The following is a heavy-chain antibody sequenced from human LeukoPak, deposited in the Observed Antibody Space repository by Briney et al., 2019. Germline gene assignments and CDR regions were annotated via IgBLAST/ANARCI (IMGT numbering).Heavy chain of an antibody. V-gene: IGHV4-39*01. D-gene: IGHD2-21*02. Sequence: SGTLSLTCTVCGGSIKRRNYYGGWIRQPPGKRVEWIGSMYYSGITCYNPSLKSRVTISVDTSKNHFSLKLTSVTATDTAVYYCARHDLRADFDYWGQGTLVTVSS. CDR3: ARHDLRADFDY. J-gene: IGHJ4*02. CDR1: GGSIKRRNYY. CDR2: MYYSGIT.